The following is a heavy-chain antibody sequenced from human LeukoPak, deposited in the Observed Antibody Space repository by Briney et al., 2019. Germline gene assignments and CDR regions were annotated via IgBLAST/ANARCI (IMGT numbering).Heavy chain of an antibody. D-gene: IGHD1-26*01. J-gene: IGHJ5*02. Sequence: GGSLRLSCAASGFTFSSYEMNWVRQAPGRGLEWVSYISTSVTYTEYADSVKGRFTISRDNAKNSLYLQMNSLRAEDTAVYYCAREGRSGSYLGRFDPWGQGTLVTVSS. CDR1: GFTFSSYE. CDR3: AREGRSGSYLGRFDP. CDR2: ISTSVTYT. V-gene: IGHV3-48*03.